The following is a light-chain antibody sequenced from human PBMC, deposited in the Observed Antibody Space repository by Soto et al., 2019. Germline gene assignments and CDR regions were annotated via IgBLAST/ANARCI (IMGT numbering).Light chain of an antibody. CDR2: WAS. J-gene: IGKJ2*01. CDR3: QHYYTAPRT. Sequence: DIVMTQSPDSLAVSLGERATINCKSSRSVLYNSNNKKYLAWYQQKPGQPPKLLIYWASTRESGVPDRFSGSGSGTDFTLTISSLQAEDVAVYYCQHYYTAPRTFGQGTKLEIK. V-gene: IGKV4-1*01. CDR1: RSVLYNSNNKKY.